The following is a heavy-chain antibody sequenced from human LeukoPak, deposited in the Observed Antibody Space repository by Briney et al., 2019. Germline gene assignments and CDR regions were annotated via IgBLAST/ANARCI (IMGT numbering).Heavy chain of an antibody. J-gene: IGHJ3*02. CDR2: ISWDGGST. V-gene: IGHV3-43D*04. Sequence: GGSLRLSCAASGFTFDDYAMHWIRQAPGKGLEWVSLISWDGGSTYYADSVKGRFTISRDNSKNSLYLQMNSLRAEDTALYYCAKDIRAGAYAFDIWGQGTMVTVSS. CDR3: AKDIRAGAYAFDI. D-gene: IGHD3-10*01. CDR1: GFTFDDYA.